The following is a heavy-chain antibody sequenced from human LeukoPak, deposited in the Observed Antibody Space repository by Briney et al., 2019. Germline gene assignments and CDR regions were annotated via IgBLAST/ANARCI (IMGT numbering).Heavy chain of an antibody. V-gene: IGHV3-30*02. CDR3: ARDDYGSGSWNDY. CDR1: GFTFSSYG. Sequence: GGSLRLSCAASGFTFSSYGMHWVRQAPGKGLEWVAFIRYDGSNKYYADSVKGRFTISRDNAKNSLYLQMNSLRAEDTALYYCARDDYGSGSWNDYWGQGTLVTVSS. CDR2: IRYDGSNK. D-gene: IGHD3-10*01. J-gene: IGHJ4*02.